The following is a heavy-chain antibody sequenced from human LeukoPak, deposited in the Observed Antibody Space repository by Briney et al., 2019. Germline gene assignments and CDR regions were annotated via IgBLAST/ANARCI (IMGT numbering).Heavy chain of an antibody. CDR3: ARDRSDCSGGSCYSQAFDY. D-gene: IGHD2-15*01. Sequence: WIRQPPGKGLEWVAVISYDGSNKYYADSVKGRFTISRDNSKSTLYLQMNSLRAEDTAVYYCARDRSDCSGGSCYSQAFDYWGQGTLVTVSS. V-gene: IGHV3-30-3*01. CDR2: ISYDGSNK. J-gene: IGHJ4*02.